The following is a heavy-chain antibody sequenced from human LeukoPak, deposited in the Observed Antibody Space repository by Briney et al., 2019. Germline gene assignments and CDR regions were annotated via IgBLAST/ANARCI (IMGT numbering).Heavy chain of an antibody. J-gene: IGHJ4*02. CDR3: AKAGKKRAERGDFDY. CDR1: GFTFSSYC. Sequence: GGSLRLSCAASGFTFSSYCMHWVRQAPGKGLEWVAVTSFDGSNKYYADSVKGRFTISRDNSKNTMYLQMNSLRADDTAVYYCAKAGKKRAERGDFDYWGQRTLVTVSS. D-gene: IGHD1-1*01. V-gene: IGHV3-30*18. CDR2: TSFDGSNK.